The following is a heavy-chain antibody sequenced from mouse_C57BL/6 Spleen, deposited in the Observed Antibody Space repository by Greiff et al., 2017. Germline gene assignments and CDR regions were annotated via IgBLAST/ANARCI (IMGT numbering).Heavy chain of an antibody. CDR1: GYTFTDYY. V-gene: IGHV1-19*01. CDR3: ARRGNWDSAWFAY. D-gene: IGHD4-1*01. Sequence: VQLKESGPVLVKPGASVKMSCKASGYTFTDYYMNWVKQSPGKSLEWIGVINPYNGGTSYNQKFKGKATLTVDKSSSTAYMELNSLTSEDSAVYYCARRGNWDSAWFAYWGQGTLVTVSA. J-gene: IGHJ3*01. CDR2: INPYNGGT.